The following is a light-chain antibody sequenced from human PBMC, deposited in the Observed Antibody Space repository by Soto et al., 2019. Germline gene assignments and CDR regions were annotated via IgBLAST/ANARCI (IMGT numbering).Light chain of an antibody. CDR1: QSINSR. J-gene: IGKJ1*01. Sequence: DIQMTQSPSSLSASVGDTVTITCRASQSINSRLSWYQQKAGQAPKLLIYAASRLQSGVPSRFSGSGSGTDFTLTISSLQPEDFATYFCQQSYSRVTFGQGTKWIS. CDR2: AAS. CDR3: QQSYSRVT. V-gene: IGKV1-39*01.